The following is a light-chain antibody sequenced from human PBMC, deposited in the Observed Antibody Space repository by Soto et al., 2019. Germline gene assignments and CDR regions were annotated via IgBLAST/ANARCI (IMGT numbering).Light chain of an antibody. J-gene: IGKJ4*01. V-gene: IGKV1-39*01. CDR1: QSITNY. CDR3: QQSYHFPLT. Sequence: DIQKTQSPSSLSASVGDRVTITCRASQSITNYLNWYQQKPGKAPKLLIYAASSLQGGVPSRFSGSGSGTDFTLTITSLQPEDFATYYCQQSYHFPLTFGGGTKVDIK. CDR2: AAS.